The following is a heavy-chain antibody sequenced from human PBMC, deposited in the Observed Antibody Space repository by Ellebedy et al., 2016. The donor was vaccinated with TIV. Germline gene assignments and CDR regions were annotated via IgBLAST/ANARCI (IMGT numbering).Heavy chain of an antibody. D-gene: IGHD1-26*01. J-gene: IGHJ4*02. CDR3: ARGGSFANF. CDR2: IYNSGST. Sequence: MPSETLSLTCTISGGSINSYCWSWIRQPAGKGLEWIGNIYNSGSTKFSPSLKSRVTMSVDTSKNHFSLKLTSVTAADTARYYCARGGSFANFWGQGILVTVSS. V-gene: IGHV4-4*07. CDR1: GGSINSYC.